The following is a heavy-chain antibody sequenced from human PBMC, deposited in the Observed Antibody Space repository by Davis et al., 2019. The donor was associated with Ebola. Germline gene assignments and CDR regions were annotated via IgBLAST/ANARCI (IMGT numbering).Heavy chain of an antibody. Sequence: SETLSLTCAVYGGSFSGYYWSWIRQPPGKGLEWIGYIYYSGSTNYNPSLKSRVTISVDTSKNQFSLKLSSVTAADTAVYYCARGQVGATHGHYYYYGMDVWGQGTTVTVSS. J-gene: IGHJ6*02. D-gene: IGHD1-26*01. CDR3: ARGQVGATHGHYYYYGMDV. V-gene: IGHV4-59*01. CDR2: IYYSGST. CDR1: GGSFSGYY.